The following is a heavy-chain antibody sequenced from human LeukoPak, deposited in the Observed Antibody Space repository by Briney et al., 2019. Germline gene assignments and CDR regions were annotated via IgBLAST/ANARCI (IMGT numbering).Heavy chain of an antibody. CDR2: ISSSSSYI. V-gene: IGHV3-21*01. J-gene: IGHJ4*02. Sequence: GGSLRLSCAASGFTFSSYSMNWVRQAPGKGLEWVSSISSSSSYIYYADSVKGRFTISRDNAKNSLYLQMNSLRAEDTAVHYCAREVGATPFDYWGQGTLVTVSS. CDR1: GFTFSSYS. D-gene: IGHD1-26*01. CDR3: AREVGATPFDY.